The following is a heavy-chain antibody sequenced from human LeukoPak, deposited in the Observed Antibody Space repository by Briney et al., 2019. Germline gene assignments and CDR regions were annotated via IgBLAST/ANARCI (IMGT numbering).Heavy chain of an antibody. V-gene: IGHV4-59*01. Sequence: SETLSLTCNVSGGSISSYYWGWIRQPPGKGLEWIGYIYYSGSTNYNPSLKSRVTISVDTSKNQFSLKLTSVTAADTAVYYCARMGPPLRGVRYYYYMDVWGKGTTVTVSS. J-gene: IGHJ6*03. CDR3: ARMGPPLRGVRYYYYMDV. CDR1: GGSISSYY. CDR2: IYYSGST. D-gene: IGHD3-10*01.